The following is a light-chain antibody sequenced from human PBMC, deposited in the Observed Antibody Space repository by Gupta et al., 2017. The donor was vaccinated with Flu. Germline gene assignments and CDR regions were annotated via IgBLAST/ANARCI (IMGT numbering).Light chain of an antibody. CDR1: RSIVNY. Sequence: PSSVSASVRDRVTITCRASRSIVNYLAWYQQKSGEVPKLLIYAASTLQSGVPSRFSGSGSGTDFTLTIDNLQPEDVATYYCQNNISAPWTFGQGTKV. J-gene: IGKJ1*01. CDR3: QNNISAPWT. CDR2: AAS. V-gene: IGKV1-27*01.